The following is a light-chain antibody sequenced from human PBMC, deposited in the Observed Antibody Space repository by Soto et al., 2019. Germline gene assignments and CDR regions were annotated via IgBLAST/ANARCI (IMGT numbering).Light chain of an antibody. J-gene: IGLJ1*01. CDR2: DVN. CDR1: SSDVGGYDY. CDR3: SSYTGSSTFV. V-gene: IGLV2-14*01. Sequence: QSVLTQPASVSGSPGQSITISRTGTSSDVGGYDYVSWYQQLPGKAPKLLIYDVNNRPSGVSHRFSGSKSGNTASLTISGLQAEAEADYYCSSYTGSSTFVFGTGTTVTVL.